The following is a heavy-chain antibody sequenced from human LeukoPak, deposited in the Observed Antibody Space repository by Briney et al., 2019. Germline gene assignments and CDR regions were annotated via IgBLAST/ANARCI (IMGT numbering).Heavy chain of an antibody. CDR2: INSYGNT. CDR3: AKEEYSGSLLTLDY. D-gene: IGHD1-26*01. CDR1: GFTFSSYG. J-gene: IGHJ4*02. Sequence: GGSLRLSCAAAGFTFSSYGMSWVRQAPGKGLEWVSAINSYGNTYYADSVKGRFTISRDNSKNTLYLQVNSLRAEDTAIYYCAKEEYSGSLLTLDYWGQGTLVTVSS. V-gene: IGHV3-23*01.